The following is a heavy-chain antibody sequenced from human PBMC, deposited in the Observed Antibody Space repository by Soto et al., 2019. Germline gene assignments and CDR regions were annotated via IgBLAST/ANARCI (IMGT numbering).Heavy chain of an antibody. Sequence: QLQLVESGGDVVQPGGSLRLSCVASGFTFSSFSLHWVRQAPGKGLEWLALISYDGSSKYNADSVKGRFTISRENSNNTLYLQLSSLRPEDTAVYYCARTTAVAGTPEFDYWGQGALVTVSS. CDR2: ISYDGSSK. D-gene: IGHD6-19*01. J-gene: IGHJ4*02. CDR3: ARTTAVAGTPEFDY. V-gene: IGHV3-30-3*01. CDR1: GFTFSSFS.